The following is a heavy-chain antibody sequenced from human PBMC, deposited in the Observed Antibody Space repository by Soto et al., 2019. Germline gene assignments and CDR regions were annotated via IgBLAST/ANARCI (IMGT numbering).Heavy chain of an antibody. J-gene: IGHJ4*02. D-gene: IGHD3-10*01. CDR1: GYTFTRYP. Sequence: QVQLVQSGAEVMKPGASVKVSCKAFGYTFTRYPIHWVRQTPGQRLEWMGYINAANGDTRYSHEFQGRVTFDRDASASTANMQLSSLTSEDTAVYYCARKEYFGSGSFHFDYWGQGSLVTVSS. V-gene: IGHV1-3*01. CDR2: INAANGDT. CDR3: ARKEYFGSGSFHFDY.